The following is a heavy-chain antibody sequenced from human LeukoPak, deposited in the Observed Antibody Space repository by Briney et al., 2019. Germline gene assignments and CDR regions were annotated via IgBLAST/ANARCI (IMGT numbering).Heavy chain of an antibody. D-gene: IGHD2-8*01. CDR3: ARVGYCTNGVCYKGFDY. V-gene: IGHV3-74*01. J-gene: IGHJ4*02. Sequence: PGGSLRLSCAASGFTFSSYWIHWVRQAPGKGLVWVSRINSDGSSTSYADSVKGRFTISKDNAKNTLYLQMNSLRAEDTAVYYCARVGYCTNGVCYKGFDYWGQGTLVTVSS. CDR1: GFTFSSYW. CDR2: INSDGSST.